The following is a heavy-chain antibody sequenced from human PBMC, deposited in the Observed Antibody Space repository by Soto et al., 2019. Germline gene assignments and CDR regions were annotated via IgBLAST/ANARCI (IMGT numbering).Heavy chain of an antibody. CDR1: GFAFSSCA. J-gene: IGHJ4*02. V-gene: IGHV3-23*01. CDR3: AKSPHWWSLRSDY. Sequence: EVQLLESGGGLVQPGGSLRLSCAASGFAFSSCAMNWVRQAPGKGLEWVSGITGTGDKTRYTDSVKGRFTISRDNSKSTLYLQMNRPRAEDTAQYYCAKSPHWWSLRSDYWGLGTLVTVSS. CDR2: ITGTGDKT. D-gene: IGHD3-16*01.